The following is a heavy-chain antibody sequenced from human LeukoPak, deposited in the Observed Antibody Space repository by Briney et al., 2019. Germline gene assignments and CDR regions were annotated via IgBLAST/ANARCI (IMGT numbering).Heavy chain of an antibody. CDR2: IKEDESQE. J-gene: IGHJ6*02. V-gene: IGHV3-7*01. Sequence: PGGSLRLSCAASGFSFSDSWMSWVRQAPGKGPEWVANIKEDESQEHYADSVKGRFTVSRDNAKNSLFLQMNSLRVEDTAVYYCTTDKNWVAGDVWSQGTTVSVS. CDR1: GFSFSDSW. D-gene: IGHD7-27*01. CDR3: TTDKNWVAGDV.